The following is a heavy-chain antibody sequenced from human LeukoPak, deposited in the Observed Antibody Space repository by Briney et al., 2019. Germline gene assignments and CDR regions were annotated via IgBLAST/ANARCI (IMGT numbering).Heavy chain of an antibody. V-gene: IGHV4-59*01. CDR3: ARDNYYYYGMDV. J-gene: IGHJ6*02. CDR1: GGSISGFY. CDR2: VYYSGST. Sequence: SSETLSLTCAVYGGSISGFYWTWIRQPPGKGLEWIGYVYYSGSTNYNPSLKSRVTISVNTSKNQFSLKLSAVTAADTAVYYCARDNYYYYGMDVWGQGTTVSVSS.